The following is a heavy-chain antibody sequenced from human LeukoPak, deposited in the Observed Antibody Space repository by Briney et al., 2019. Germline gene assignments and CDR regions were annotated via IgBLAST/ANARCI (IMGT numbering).Heavy chain of an antibody. D-gene: IGHD3-10*01. CDR1: GGSFSGYY. J-gene: IGHJ4*02. Sequence: SETLSLTCAVYGGSFSGYYWSWIRQPPGKGLEWIGEINHSGSTNYNPSLKSRVTISVDTSKNQFSLKLSSVTAADTAVYYCARASVWFGIYYFDYWGQGTLVTVSS. CDR2: INHSGST. V-gene: IGHV4-34*01. CDR3: ARASVWFGIYYFDY.